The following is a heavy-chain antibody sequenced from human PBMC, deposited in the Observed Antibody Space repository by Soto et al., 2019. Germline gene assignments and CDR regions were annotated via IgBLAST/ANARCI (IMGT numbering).Heavy chain of an antibody. D-gene: IGHD2-2*01. Sequence: ASVKVSCKAPGGTFSSYAISWVRQAPGQGLEWMGGIIPIFGTANYAQKFQGRVTITANESMSTGYMELSSLRSEDTAVYYCARGRTRYCSSTSCSNWIDPSGQGPLVTVSS. CDR3: ARGRTRYCSSTSCSNWIDP. V-gene: IGHV1-69*13. CDR2: IIPIFGTA. J-gene: IGHJ5*02. CDR1: GGTFSSYA.